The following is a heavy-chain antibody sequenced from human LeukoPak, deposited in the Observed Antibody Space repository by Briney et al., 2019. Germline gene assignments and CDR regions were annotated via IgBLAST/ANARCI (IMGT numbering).Heavy chain of an antibody. CDR3: ARDRLGYCSGGSCSPFDY. J-gene: IGHJ4*02. V-gene: IGHV1-69*13. CDR1: GGTFSSYA. D-gene: IGHD2-15*01. CDR2: IIPIFGTA. Sequence: SVKVSFKASGGTFSSYAISWVRQAPGQGLEWMGGIIPIFGTANYAQKFQGRVTITADESTSTAYMELSSLRSEDTAVYYCARDRLGYCSGGSCSPFDYWGQGTLVTVSS.